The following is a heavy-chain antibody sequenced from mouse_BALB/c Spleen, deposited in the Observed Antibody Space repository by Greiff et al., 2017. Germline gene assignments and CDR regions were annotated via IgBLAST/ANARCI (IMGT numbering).Heavy chain of an antibody. V-gene: IGHV5-9-3*01. CDR3: ARRGNYYAMDY. CDR1: GFTFSSYA. J-gene: IGHJ4*01. D-gene: IGHD2-1*01. Sequence: EVQLQESGGGLVKPGGSLKLSCAASGFTFSSYAMSWVRQTPEKRLEWVATISSGGSYTYYPDSVKGRFTISRDNAKNTLYLQMSSLRSEDTAMYYCARRGNYYAMDYWGQGTSVTVSS. CDR2: ISSGGSYT.